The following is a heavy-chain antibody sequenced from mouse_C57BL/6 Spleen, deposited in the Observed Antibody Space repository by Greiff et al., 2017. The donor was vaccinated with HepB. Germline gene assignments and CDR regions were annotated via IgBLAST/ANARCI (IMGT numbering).Heavy chain of an antibody. J-gene: IGHJ2*01. Sequence: VKLQQPGAELVKPGASVKLSCKASGYTFTSYWMHWVKQRPGQGLEWIGMIHPNSGSTNYNEKFKSKATLTVDKSSSTAYMQLSSLTSEDSAVYYCARSPTVVDYFDYWGQGTTLTVSS. V-gene: IGHV1-64*01. CDR2: IHPNSGST. D-gene: IGHD1-1*01. CDR3: ARSPTVVDYFDY. CDR1: GYTFTSYW.